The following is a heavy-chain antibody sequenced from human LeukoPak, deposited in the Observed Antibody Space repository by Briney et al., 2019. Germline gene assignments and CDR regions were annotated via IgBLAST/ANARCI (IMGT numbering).Heavy chain of an antibody. D-gene: IGHD3-10*01. CDR1: GFTFSSYA. V-gene: IGHV3-23*01. CDR3: PKARHSDFAGVAFNI. J-gene: IGHJ3*02. CDR2: ISGSGGST. Sequence: GGSLRLSCAASGFTFSSYAMSWVRQAPGKGLEWVSAISGSGGSTYYADSVKGRFTISRDNSKNTLYLQMNSLRAEDTAVYYWPKARHSDFAGVAFNIGAKGQWSPSLQ.